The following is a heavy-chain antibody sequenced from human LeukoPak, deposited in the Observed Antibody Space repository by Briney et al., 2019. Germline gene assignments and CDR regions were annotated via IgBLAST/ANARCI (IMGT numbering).Heavy chain of an antibody. CDR3: AKDATGFSDFDY. V-gene: IGHV3-23*01. Sequence: GGSLRLSCAASGFSFSSYGMNWVRQAPGKGLEWVSGISGSGGRTYYADSVKGRFTISRDNSKNTLYLQMNNLRADDTVVYYCAKDATGFSDFDYWGQGTLVTVSS. J-gene: IGHJ4*02. CDR1: GFSFSSYG. CDR2: ISGSGGRT. D-gene: IGHD3-9*01.